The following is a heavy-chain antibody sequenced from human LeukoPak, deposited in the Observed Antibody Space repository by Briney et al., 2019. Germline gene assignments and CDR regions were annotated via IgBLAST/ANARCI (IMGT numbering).Heavy chain of an antibody. CDR2: VSSSGTT. D-gene: IGHD1-1*01. CDR1: GGSFSSYY. J-gene: IGHJ4*02. CDR3: ARDANARAWDY. Sequence: SETLSLTCTVSGGSFSSYYWTWIRQPAGKGLDWIGRVSSSGTTNYNPSLKSRVTISVDTSKNQFSLNLTSVTAADTAVYYCARDANARAWDYWGQGTLVTVSS. V-gene: IGHV4-4*07.